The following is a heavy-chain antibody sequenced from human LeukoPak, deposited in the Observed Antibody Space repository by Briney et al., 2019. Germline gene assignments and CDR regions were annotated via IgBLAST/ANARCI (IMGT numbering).Heavy chain of an antibody. V-gene: IGHV1-58*02. Sequence: SVKVSCKASGYTFTGYYMHWVRQARGQRLEWIGWIVVGSGNTIYVQKFQERVTITRDMSTSTAYMELSSLRSEDTAVYYCAAAYIGGAMVTNAFDIWGQGTMVTVSS. CDR2: IVVGSGNT. J-gene: IGHJ3*02. CDR3: AAAYIGGAMVTNAFDI. D-gene: IGHD5-18*01. CDR1: GYTFTGYY.